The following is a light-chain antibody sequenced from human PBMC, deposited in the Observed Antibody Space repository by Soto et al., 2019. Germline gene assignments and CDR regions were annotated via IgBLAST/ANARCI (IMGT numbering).Light chain of an antibody. CDR1: QIIASDY. J-gene: IGKJ1*01. CDR3: QQYGSSSSWT. Sequence: EIFFTHSPSALSLSPGERSTLSFRAVQIIASDYLAWYQQRPGQAPRLLIYGASSRASGVPDRFSGSGSGTDFTLTINTLEPEDFAVYYCQQYGSSSSWTFGQGTKVDIK. CDR2: GAS. V-gene: IGKV3-20*01.